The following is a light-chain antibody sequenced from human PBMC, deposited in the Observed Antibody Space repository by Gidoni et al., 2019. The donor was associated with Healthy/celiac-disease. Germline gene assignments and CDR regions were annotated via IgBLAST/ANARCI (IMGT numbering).Light chain of an antibody. Sequence: VSSSYLAWYQQQPGQAPRLLIYGASSRATGIPDRFSGSGSGTDFTLTISRLEPEDFAVYYCQQYGSSPQTFGQGTKVEIK. CDR3: QQYGSSPQT. J-gene: IGKJ1*01. CDR1: VSSSY. CDR2: GAS. V-gene: IGKV3-20*01.